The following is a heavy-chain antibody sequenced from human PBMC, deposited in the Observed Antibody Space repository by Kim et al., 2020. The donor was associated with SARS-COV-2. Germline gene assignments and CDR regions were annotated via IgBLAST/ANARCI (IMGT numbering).Heavy chain of an antibody. D-gene: IGHD2-2*02. Sequence: SETLSLTCTVSGGSISSYYWSWIRQPPGTGLSLLFYLYSRLLTNYNPSLKSRVTISVDTSKNQFSLKLSSVTAADTAVYYCARGGFAVPAAIESYGMDVWRQGTTLTVSS. CDR2: LYSRLLT. CDR3: ARGGFAVPAAIESYGMDV. J-gene: IGHJ6*02. CDR1: GGSISSYY. V-gene: IGHV4-59*13.